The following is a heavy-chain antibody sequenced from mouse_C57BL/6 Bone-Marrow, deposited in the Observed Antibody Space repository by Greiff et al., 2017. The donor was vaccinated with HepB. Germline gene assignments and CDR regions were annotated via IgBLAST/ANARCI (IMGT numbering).Heavy chain of an antibody. D-gene: IGHD1-1*01. CDR3: ARDYGSSGGALDY. V-gene: IGHV1-55*01. J-gene: IGHJ4*01. CDR2: VFHGSGGS. Sequence: QVQLQHPGAELVKPGASVKMSCRASGYTFTNNWITWVRQRPGQGLEWIGDVFHGSGGSNNNEKFKRRATLTVDTSSSTASMQLSSLTSEDSAVYYCARDYGSSGGALDYWGQGTSVTVSS. CDR1: GYTFTNNW.